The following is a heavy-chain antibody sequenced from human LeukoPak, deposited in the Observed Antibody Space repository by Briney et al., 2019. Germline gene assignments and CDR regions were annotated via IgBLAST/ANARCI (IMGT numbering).Heavy chain of an antibody. CDR3: AGRLLWFGESYFDP. J-gene: IGHJ5*02. V-gene: IGHV4-59*01. Sequence: SETLSLTCAVYGGSFSGYYWSWIRQPPGKGLEWIGYIYYSGSTNYNPSLKSRVTISVDTSKNQFSLKLSSVTAADTAVYYCAGRLLWFGESYFDPWGQGTLVTVSS. D-gene: IGHD3-10*01. CDR2: IYYSGST. CDR1: GGSFSGYY.